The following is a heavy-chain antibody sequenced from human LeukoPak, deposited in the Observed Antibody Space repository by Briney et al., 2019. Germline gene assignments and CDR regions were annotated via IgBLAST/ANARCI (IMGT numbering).Heavy chain of an antibody. CDR1: GFTFSSYA. V-gene: IGHV3-23*01. CDR3: AKDERYCSSTSCYADAFDI. Sequence: GGSLRLSCAASGFTFSSYAMSWVRQAPGKGLEWVSAISGSGGSTYYADSVKGRFTISRDNSKNTLYLQMNSLRAEDTAVYYCAKDERYCSSTSCYADAFDIWGQGTMVTVFS. D-gene: IGHD2-2*01. CDR2: ISGSGGST. J-gene: IGHJ3*02.